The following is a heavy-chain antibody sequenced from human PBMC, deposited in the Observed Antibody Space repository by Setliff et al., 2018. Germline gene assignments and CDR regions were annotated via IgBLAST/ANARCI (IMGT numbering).Heavy chain of an antibody. D-gene: IGHD3-22*01. V-gene: IGHV1-46*01. Sequence: ASVKVSCKASGYTFTSHYMHWVRQAPGLGLEWMGTINPSSGRTSYAQKFQGSVTMTRDTSTSTVYMDMSSLRSEDTAVYYCARDVFPYHYEGAFDIRGQGTMVTVSS. J-gene: IGHJ3*02. CDR3: ARDVFPYHYEGAFDI. CDR1: GYTFTSHY. CDR2: INPSSGRT.